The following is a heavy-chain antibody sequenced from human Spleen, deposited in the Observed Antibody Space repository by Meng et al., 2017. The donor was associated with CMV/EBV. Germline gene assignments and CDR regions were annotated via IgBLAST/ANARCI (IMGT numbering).Heavy chain of an antibody. D-gene: IGHD3-16*01. CDR3: VKDDSRGGHSFDY. J-gene: IGHJ4*02. Sequence: GESLKISCAASGFTFNYYMMHWVRQSPGKRLEWVSLISWDGGTTYYSDSVRGRFTISRDNTKNSLYLHMSSLRAEDTALYYCVKDDSRGGHSFDYWGQGTLVTVSS. CDR1: GFTFNYYM. CDR2: ISWDGGTT. V-gene: IGHV3-43*01.